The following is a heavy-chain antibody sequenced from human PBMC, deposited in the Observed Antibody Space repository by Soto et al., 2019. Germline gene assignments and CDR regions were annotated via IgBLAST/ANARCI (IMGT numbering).Heavy chain of an antibody. CDR3: AAASSSREYCSGGSCLYYYYGMDV. Sequence: AVKVSCKASGFTFTSSAVQWVRQARGQRLEWIGWIVVGSGNTNYAQKFQERVTITRDMSTSTAYMELSSLRSEDTAVYYCAAASSSREYCSGGSCLYYYYGMDVWGQGTTVTVSS. CDR2: IVVGSGNT. D-gene: IGHD2-15*01. CDR1: GFTFTSSA. V-gene: IGHV1-58*01. J-gene: IGHJ6*02.